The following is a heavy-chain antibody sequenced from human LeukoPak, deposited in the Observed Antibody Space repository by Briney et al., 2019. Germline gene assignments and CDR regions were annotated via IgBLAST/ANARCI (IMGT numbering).Heavy chain of an antibody. CDR2: IYYSGST. CDR3: ARAYVGATDYRIDY. D-gene: IGHD1-26*01. Sequence: SETLSLTCTVSGGSVSSGSHYWSWIRQPPGKGLEWIGYIYYSGSTNYNPSLKSRVTISVDTSKNQFSLKLSSVTAADTAVYYCARAYVGATDYRIDYWGQGTLVTVSS. J-gene: IGHJ4*02. V-gene: IGHV4-61*01. CDR1: GGSVSSGSHY.